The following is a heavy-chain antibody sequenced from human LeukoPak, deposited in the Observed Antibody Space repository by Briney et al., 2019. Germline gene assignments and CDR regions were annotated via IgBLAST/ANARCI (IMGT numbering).Heavy chain of an antibody. J-gene: IGHJ5*02. CDR1: GYTFASYD. CDR2: MNPNSGNT. Sequence: GASVKVSCKASGYTFASYDINWVRQATGQGLEWMGWMNPNSGNTGYAQKFQGRVTMTRNTSISTAYMELSSLRSEDTAVYYCARGSISTVGFDPWGQGTLVTVSS. CDR3: ARGSISTVGFDP. V-gene: IGHV1-8*01. D-gene: IGHD4-23*01.